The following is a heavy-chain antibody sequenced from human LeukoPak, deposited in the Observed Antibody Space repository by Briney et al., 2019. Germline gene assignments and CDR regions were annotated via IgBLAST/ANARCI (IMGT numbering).Heavy chain of an antibody. D-gene: IGHD3-10*01. CDR3: ARAMVRGVTGVYFDY. CDR1: GGSISSSSYY. CDR2: IYYSGST. J-gene: IGHJ4*02. Sequence: PSETLSLTCTVSGGSISSSSYYWGWIRQPPGKGLEWIGSIYYSGSTYYNPSLKSRVTISVDTSKNQFSLKLNSVTAADTAVYYCARAMVRGVTGVYFDYWGQGTLVTVSS. V-gene: IGHV4-39*07.